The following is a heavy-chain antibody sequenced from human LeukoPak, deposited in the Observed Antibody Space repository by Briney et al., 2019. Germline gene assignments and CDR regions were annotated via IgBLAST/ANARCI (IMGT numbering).Heavy chain of an antibody. CDR1: GFTVNSNY. CDR2: IKQDGSEK. D-gene: IGHD1-7*01. V-gene: IGHV3-7*01. J-gene: IGHJ4*02. Sequence: GGSLRLSCAASGFTVNSNYMNWVRQAPGKGLEWVANIKQDGSEKYYVDSVKGRFTISRDNAKNSLYLQMNSLRAEDTAVYYCARVDGWNYLFDYWGQGTLVTVSS. CDR3: ARVDGWNYLFDY.